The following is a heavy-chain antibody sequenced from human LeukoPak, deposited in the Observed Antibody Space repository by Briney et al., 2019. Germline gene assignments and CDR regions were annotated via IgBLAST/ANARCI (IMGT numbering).Heavy chain of an antibody. CDR3: AKARRIAVAGTPFDY. J-gene: IGHJ4*02. Sequence: GGSLRLSCAASGFTFSDYYISWIRQAPGKGLEWVSYISSSGSTIYYADSVEGRFTISRDNAKNSLYLQINSLRAEDTAVYYCAKARRIAVAGTPFDYWGQGTLVTVSS. D-gene: IGHD6-19*01. V-gene: IGHV3-11*04. CDR1: GFTFSDYY. CDR2: ISSSGSTI.